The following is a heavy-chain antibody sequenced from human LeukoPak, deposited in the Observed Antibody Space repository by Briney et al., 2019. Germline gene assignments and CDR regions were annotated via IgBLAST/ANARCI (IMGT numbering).Heavy chain of an antibody. J-gene: IGHJ5*02. CDR2: ISAYNGNT. Sequence: GASVKVSCKASGYTFTSYGISWVRQAPGQGLEWMGWISAYNGNTNYAQKLQGRVTMTTDTSTSTAYMELRSLRSDDTAVYYCARAHVILPTVTTELRFDPWGQGTLVTVSS. CDR3: ARAHVILPTVTTELRFDP. CDR1: GYTFTSYG. V-gene: IGHV1-18*01. D-gene: IGHD4-17*01.